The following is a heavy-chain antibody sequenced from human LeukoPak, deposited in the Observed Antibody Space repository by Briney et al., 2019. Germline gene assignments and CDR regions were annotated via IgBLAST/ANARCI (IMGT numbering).Heavy chain of an antibody. CDR1: GFTFRSHA. CDR2: ITGSGAGGT. Sequence: GGSLRLSCGASGFTFRSHAMNWVRQAPGKGLEWVSAITGSGAGGTDYADSVKGWFTISRDNSKNTVYLEMNSLRAEDTAVYYCAKSQQLELYFGPDAFDIWGQGTMVTVSS. J-gene: IGHJ3*02. CDR3: AKSQQLELYFGPDAFDI. V-gene: IGHV3-23*01. D-gene: IGHD1-1*01.